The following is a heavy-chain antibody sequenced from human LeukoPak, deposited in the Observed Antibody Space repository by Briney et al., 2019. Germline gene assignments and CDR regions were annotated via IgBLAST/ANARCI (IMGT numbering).Heavy chain of an antibody. J-gene: IGHJ4*02. CDR1: GGSLTNCV. D-gene: IGHD5-12*01. CDR2: MMTVLDVR. Sequence: APVKLSCKAAGGSLTNCVISWVRQAPGPGIEWMGRMMTVLDVRNHAQKFKGRVTISADKSTSTAYVELTSLTSEDTAVYYCATPPDTVATSPCEYWGQGTLDTVSS. CDR3: ATPPDTVATSPCEY. V-gene: IGHV1-69*04.